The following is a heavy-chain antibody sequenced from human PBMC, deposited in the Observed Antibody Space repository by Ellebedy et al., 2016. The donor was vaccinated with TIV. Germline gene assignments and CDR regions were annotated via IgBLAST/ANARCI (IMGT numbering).Heavy chain of an antibody. CDR3: AAAAGAGDDAFDI. D-gene: IGHD6-13*01. Sequence: GGSLRLXXAASGFIFGSYGMHWVRQAPGKGLEWVTVISYEGSNEYYADSVKGRFTIFRDNSKNSLYLQMNSLRAEDTAVYYCAAAAGAGDDAFDIWGQGTMVTVSS. J-gene: IGHJ3*02. CDR2: ISYEGSNE. CDR1: GFIFGSYG. V-gene: IGHV3-30-3*01.